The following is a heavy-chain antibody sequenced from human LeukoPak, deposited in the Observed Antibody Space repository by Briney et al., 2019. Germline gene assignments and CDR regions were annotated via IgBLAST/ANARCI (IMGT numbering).Heavy chain of an antibody. V-gene: IGHV5-51*01. CDR2: IYPGDSDT. CDR3: ARLHCSSTSCYPPGY. D-gene: IGHD2-2*01. Sequence: PGESLKISCKGSGYSFTNYWIGWVRQMPGKGLEWMGIIYPGDSDTRYSPSFQGQVTISADKSISTAYLQWSSLKASDTTMYYCARLHCSSTSCYPPGYWGQGTLVTVSS. CDR1: GYSFTNYW. J-gene: IGHJ4*02.